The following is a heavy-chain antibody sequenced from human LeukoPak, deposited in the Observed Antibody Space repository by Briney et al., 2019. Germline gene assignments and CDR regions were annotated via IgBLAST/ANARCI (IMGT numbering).Heavy chain of an antibody. CDR3: ARDPYYYGSGSYSDY. J-gene: IGHJ4*02. Sequence: SETLSFTCTVSGGSISSSNFYWGWIRQPPGKGLEWIGSIYYSGSTYYNPSLKSRVTISVDTSKNQFSLKLSSVTAADTAVYYCARDPYYYGSGSYSDYWGQGTLVTVSS. D-gene: IGHD3-10*01. V-gene: IGHV4-39*07. CDR1: GGSISSSNFY. CDR2: IYYSGST.